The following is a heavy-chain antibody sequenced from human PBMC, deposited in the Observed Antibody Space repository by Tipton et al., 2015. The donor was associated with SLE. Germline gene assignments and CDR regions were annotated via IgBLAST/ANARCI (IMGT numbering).Heavy chain of an antibody. V-gene: IGHV4-34*01. CDR1: GGSFSGYY. CDR2: IYYSGST. D-gene: IGHD3-10*01. CDR3: ARDSTMLRGTAFDI. Sequence: LRLSCAVYGGSFSGYYWSWIRQPPGKGLEWIGYIYYSGSTYYNPSLKSRVTISVDTSKNQFSLKLSSLTAADTAVYYCARDSTMLRGTAFDIWGQGTMVTVSS. J-gene: IGHJ3*02.